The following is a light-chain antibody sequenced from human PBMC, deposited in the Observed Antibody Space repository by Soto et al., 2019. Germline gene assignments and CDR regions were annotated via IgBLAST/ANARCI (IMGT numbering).Light chain of an antibody. V-gene: IGKV3-20*01. CDR3: QQYGSSPLT. CDR2: GAS. CDR1: ESVSDNY. J-gene: IGKJ4*01. Sequence: EIVLTQSPGTLSLSPGERATLSCRASESVSDNYLAWYQQRSGQAPRLVIYGASSRASAVPDRFSGSGSGADFTLTISRLGPEDFAVYYCQQYGSSPLTFGGGTKVEIK.